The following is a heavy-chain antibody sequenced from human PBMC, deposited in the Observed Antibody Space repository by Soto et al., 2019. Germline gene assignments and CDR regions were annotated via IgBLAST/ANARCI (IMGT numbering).Heavy chain of an antibody. V-gene: IGHV2-5*02. CDR3: AHRRPERRSGWFDP. CDR1: GFSLSTSGVG. Sequence: QITLKESGPTLVKPTQTLTLTCTFSGFSLSTSGVGVGWIRQPPGKALEWLALIYWDDDKRYSPSLKSRLTITKDTSKNQVVLTMTNMDPVDTATYYCAHRRPERRSGWFDPWGQGTLVTVSS. D-gene: IGHD1-1*01. J-gene: IGHJ5*02. CDR2: IYWDDDK.